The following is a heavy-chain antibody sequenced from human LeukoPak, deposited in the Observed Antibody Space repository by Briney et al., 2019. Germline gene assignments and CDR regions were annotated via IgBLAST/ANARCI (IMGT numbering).Heavy chain of an antibody. Sequence: SETMSLTCTVSGDSISNSNYYWAWIRQSPGXXXXXXXXXYYTGSTYDNPFLKSRVTTSIDTSKNQFSLKLTSVTAADSALYYCAGHTRVTTVVRVYGMDVWGQGTTVTVSS. CDR3: AGHTRVTTVVRVYGMDV. CDR1: GDSISNSNYY. V-gene: IGHV4-39*01. J-gene: IGHJ6*02. CDR2: XYYTGST. D-gene: IGHD2-15*01.